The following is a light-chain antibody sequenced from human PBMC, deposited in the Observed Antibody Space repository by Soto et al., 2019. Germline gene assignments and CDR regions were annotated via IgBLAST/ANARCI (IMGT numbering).Light chain of an antibody. Sequence: EIVLTQSPATLSLSPGERATLSCRASQSVSSYLAWYQQKPGQAPRLLIYDASNRATGIPARFSGSGSGTDFPLTISSLEPKDFALYYCQQRSNLPLTFGGAPKLQIK. CDR2: DAS. J-gene: IGKJ4*01. V-gene: IGKV3-11*01. CDR3: QQRSNLPLT. CDR1: QSVSSY.